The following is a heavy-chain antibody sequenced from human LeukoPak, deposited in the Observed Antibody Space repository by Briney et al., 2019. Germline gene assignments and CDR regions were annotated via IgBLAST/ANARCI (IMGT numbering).Heavy chain of an antibody. Sequence: ASVKVSCKASGYSFADYYMHWVRQAPGQGLEWMGWIKPNSGGTRSAQKFQGRGTMTRDTSISTAYMELSSLRYDDTAVYYCATNILVRDIINWFDPWGQGTLVTVSS. V-gene: IGHV1-2*02. CDR3: ATNILVRDIINWFDP. D-gene: IGHD3-10*01. CDR1: GYSFADYY. CDR2: IKPNSGGT. J-gene: IGHJ5*02.